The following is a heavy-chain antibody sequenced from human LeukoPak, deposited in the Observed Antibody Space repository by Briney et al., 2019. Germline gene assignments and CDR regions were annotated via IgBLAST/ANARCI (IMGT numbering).Heavy chain of an antibody. CDR3: ARDRGYSTFDY. D-gene: IGHD4-23*01. Sequence: GGSLRLSCAASAFTFSNYWMSWVRQAPGKGLEWVANIKEDGSEINYVDSVKGRFTISRDNAKNSLNLQMNSLRVDDTAVYYCARDRGYSTFDYWGQGTLVTVSS. J-gene: IGHJ4*02. CDR1: AFTFSNYW. CDR2: IKEDGSEI. V-gene: IGHV3-7*01.